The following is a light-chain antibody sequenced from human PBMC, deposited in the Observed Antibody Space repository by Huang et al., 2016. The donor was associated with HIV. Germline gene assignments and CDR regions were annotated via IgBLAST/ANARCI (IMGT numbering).Light chain of an antibody. J-gene: IGKJ2*01. Sequence: IQLTQSLSTLSASVGDRVTIPCRAIQSISKCLAWYQQKPGKARHLLIYEASSLASGGPSRFSGSGSETEFTLTISTRQPDDSATYYCQQYNLYSFTFGQGTKLEIK. CDR1: QSISKC. CDR3: QQYNLYSFT. V-gene: IGKV1-5*03. CDR2: EAS.